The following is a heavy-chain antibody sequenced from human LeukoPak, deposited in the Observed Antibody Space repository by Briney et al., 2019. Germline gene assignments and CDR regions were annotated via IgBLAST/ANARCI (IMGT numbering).Heavy chain of an antibody. D-gene: IGHD6-13*01. CDR3: VKDQGEYSSSWYYFAN. CDR1: GFIFSSYP. J-gene: IGHJ4*02. V-gene: IGHV3-64D*06. CDR2: ITSNGDST. Sequence: GGSLRLSCSTSGFIFSSYPMHWVRQPPGKGLEYVSGITSNGDSTNYADSVKGRFTISRDNSKHTLSLHMSSLRAEDTAVYYCVKDQGEYSSSWYYFANWGQGTLVTVSS.